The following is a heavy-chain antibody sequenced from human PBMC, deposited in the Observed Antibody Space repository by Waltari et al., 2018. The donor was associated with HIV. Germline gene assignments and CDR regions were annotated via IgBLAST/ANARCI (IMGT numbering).Heavy chain of an antibody. Sequence: QVQLVESGGGVVQPGGSLRLSCAAPGFSISDYGMHWVRQAPGKELGWLAVITNETSDKVYADSVKGRFTISRDNSKNSLHLQMDSLRSEDTALYYCARDSRYRTTYFSGAFDIWGQGTLVTVSS. J-gene: IGHJ4*02. CDR2: ITNETSDK. D-gene: IGHD1-26*01. CDR1: GFSISDYG. V-gene: IGHV3-30*04. CDR3: ARDSRYRTTYFSGAFDI.